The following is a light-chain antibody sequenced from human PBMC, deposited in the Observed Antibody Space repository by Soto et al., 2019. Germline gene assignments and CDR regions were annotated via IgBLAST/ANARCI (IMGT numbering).Light chain of an antibody. CDR1: QSVSSSY. J-gene: IGKJ1*01. CDR2: GAS. CDR3: QQSYSSTRT. V-gene: IGKV3-20*01. Sequence: EIVLTQSPGTLSLSPGERATLSCRASQSVSSSYLAWYQQKPGQAPRLLIYGASSRETGIPDRFSGSGSGTEFTLTISRLEPEDFAIYYCQQSYSSTRTFGQGTKVDIK.